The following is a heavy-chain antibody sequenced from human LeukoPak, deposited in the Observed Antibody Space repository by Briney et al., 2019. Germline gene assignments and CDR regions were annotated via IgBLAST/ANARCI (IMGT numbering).Heavy chain of an antibody. J-gene: IGHJ4*02. CDR3: ARDMSPCSAGACYSDY. Sequence: KPGGSLRLSCAASGFTFSTYSMNWVRQAPGKGLEWVSSISLSSTYIYYADSVKGRFTISRDNAKNSLYLQMSSLRAEDTAMYYCARDMSPCSAGACYSDYWGQGTLVTVSS. D-gene: IGHD2-15*01. CDR2: ISLSSTYI. V-gene: IGHV3-21*01. CDR1: GFTFSTYS.